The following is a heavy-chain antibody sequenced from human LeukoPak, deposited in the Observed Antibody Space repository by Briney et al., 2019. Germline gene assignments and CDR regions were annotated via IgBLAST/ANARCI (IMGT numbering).Heavy chain of an antibody. J-gene: IGHJ5*02. Sequence: PSETLSLTRTVSGGSISSYYWSWIRQPAGKGLEWIGRIYTSGSTNYNPSLKSRVTISVDKSKNQFSLKLSSVTAADTAVYYCARVGITGINWFDPWGQGTLVTVSS. CDR1: GGSISSYY. CDR3: ARVGITGINWFDP. D-gene: IGHD1-20*01. V-gene: IGHV4-4*07. CDR2: IYTSGST.